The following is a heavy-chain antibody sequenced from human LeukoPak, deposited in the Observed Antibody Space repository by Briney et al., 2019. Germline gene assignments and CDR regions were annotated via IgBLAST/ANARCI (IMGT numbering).Heavy chain of an antibody. D-gene: IGHD6-19*01. CDR3: AKDEQWLPN. V-gene: IGHV3-23*01. CDR2: ICGCGCST. J-gene: IGHJ4*02. Sequence: GGSVSLSCAASGFSFSSYAMSWVRQAPGRGLEWVSAICGCGCSTYYADSVKGRFTISRDNSKNTLYLQMNSLRAEDTAVYYCAKDEQWLPNWGQGTLVTVSS. CDR1: GFSFSSYA.